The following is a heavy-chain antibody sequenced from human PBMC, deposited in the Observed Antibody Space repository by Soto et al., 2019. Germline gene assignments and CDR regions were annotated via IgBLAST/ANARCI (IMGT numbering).Heavy chain of an antibody. CDR1: GYSFTSYW. V-gene: IGHV5-51*01. CDR3: ARDLRDSSGSNWFDP. J-gene: IGHJ5*02. D-gene: IGHD3-22*01. Sequence: PGESLKISCKGSGYSFTSYWIGWVRQMPGKGLEWMGIMYPGDSDTRYSPSFQGQVTISADKSISTAYLQWSSLRAEDKAVYYCARDLRDSSGSNWFDPWGQGTLVTVSS. CDR2: MYPGDSDT.